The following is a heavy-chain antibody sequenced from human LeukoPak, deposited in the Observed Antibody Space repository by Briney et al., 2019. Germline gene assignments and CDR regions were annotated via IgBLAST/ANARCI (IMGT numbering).Heavy chain of an antibody. Sequence: GGSLRLSCAASGFTFSSYGMHWVRQAPGKGLEWVAVISYDGSNKYYADSVKGRFTISRDNSKNTLYLQMNSLRAEDTAVYYCAKDLEIAVAAGWSDPWGQGTLVTVSS. J-gene: IGHJ5*02. CDR2: ISYDGSNK. CDR3: AKDLEIAVAAGWSDP. V-gene: IGHV3-30*18. CDR1: GFTFSSYG. D-gene: IGHD6-19*01.